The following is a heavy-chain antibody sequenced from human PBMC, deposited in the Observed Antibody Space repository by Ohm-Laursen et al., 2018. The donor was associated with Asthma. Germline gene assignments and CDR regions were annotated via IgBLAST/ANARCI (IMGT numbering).Heavy chain of an antibody. V-gene: IGHV3-30-3*01. D-gene: IGHD5-18*01. CDR3: ARAGRGYSYGGLDDI. CDR1: GFTFSSYA. CDR2: ISYDGSNK. Sequence: SLRLSCTASGFTFSSYAMHWVRQAPGKGLEWVAVISYDGSNKYYADSVKGRFTISRDNSKNTLYLQMNSLRAEDTAVYYCARAGRGYSYGGLDDIWGQGTMVTVSS. J-gene: IGHJ3*02.